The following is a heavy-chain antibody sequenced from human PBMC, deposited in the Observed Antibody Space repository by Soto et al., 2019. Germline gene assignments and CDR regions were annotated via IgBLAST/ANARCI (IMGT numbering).Heavy chain of an antibody. Sequence: PGGSLRLSCVASGFTVSSNYMSWVRQAPGKGLEWVSVIYSGGSTYYADSVKGRFTISRDNSKNTLYLQMNSLRAEDTAVYYCAREAFGGVIVRTYYFDYWGQGTLVTVSS. CDR3: AREAFGGVIVRTYYFDY. CDR2: IYSGGST. V-gene: IGHV3-66*01. D-gene: IGHD3-16*02. CDR1: GFTVSSNY. J-gene: IGHJ4*02.